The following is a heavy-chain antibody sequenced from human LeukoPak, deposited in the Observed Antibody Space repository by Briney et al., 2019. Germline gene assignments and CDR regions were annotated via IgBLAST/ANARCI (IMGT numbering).Heavy chain of an antibody. D-gene: IGHD3-10*01. CDR1: GFTFSSYG. CDR3: AKGHYYGSGSLDY. Sequence: GGSLRLSCAASGFTFSSYGMSWVRQAPGKGLEWVSAIGGRDGSTYYADSVKGRYTISRDNSKNTLYVQMNSLRAEDTAVYYCAKGHYYGSGSLDYWGQGTLVTVSS. CDR2: IGGRDGST. V-gene: IGHV3-23*01. J-gene: IGHJ4*02.